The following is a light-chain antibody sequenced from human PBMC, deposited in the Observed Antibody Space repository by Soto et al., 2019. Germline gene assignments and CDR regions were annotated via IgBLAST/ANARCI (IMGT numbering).Light chain of an antibody. Sequence: ERVLTQLPGALLLSQGERATLSCRASQSVSSTYIAWYQQKPGQAPRHLSYGASSRATGIPDRFSGSGSGTDFTLTISRLEPEDFAVYYCHQYGTSPATFGPGPRLEIK. CDR3: HQYGTSPAT. J-gene: IGKJ5*01. CDR2: GAS. V-gene: IGKV3-20*01. CDR1: QSVSSTY.